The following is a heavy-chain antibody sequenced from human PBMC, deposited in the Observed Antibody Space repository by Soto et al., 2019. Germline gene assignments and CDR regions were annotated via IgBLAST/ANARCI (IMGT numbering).Heavy chain of an antibody. CDR3: ARDLRPNYYMDV. CDR2: IWYDGSNK. CDR1: GFTFSSYG. Sequence: GGSLRFSCAASGFTFSSYGMHWVRQAPGKGLEWVAVIWYDGSNKYYADSVKGRFTISRDNSKNTLYLQMNSLRAEDTAVYYCARDLRPNYYMDVWGKGTTVTVSS. J-gene: IGHJ6*03. V-gene: IGHV3-33*01. D-gene: IGHD3-16*01.